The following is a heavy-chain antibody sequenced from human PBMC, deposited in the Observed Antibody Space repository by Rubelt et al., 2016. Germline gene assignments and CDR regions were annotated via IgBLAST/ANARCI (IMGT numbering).Heavy chain of an antibody. D-gene: IGHD3-10*01. V-gene: IGHV4-59*01. CDR1: GGSISNDY. Sequence: QVQLQESGPGLVRPSETLSLTCTVSGGSISNDYWSWIRQPPGKGLEWIGYIYYSGSPHYNPSLMRVCAISLDRSNNQFPVKLTAVTVSGRAVYYCEREADKLSDYYGSGGWFDPWGQGTLVTVSS. CDR3: EREADKLSDYYGSGGWFDP. J-gene: IGHJ5*02. CDR2: IYYSGSP.